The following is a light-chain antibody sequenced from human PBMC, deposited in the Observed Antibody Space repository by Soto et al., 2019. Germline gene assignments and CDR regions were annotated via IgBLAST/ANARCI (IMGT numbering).Light chain of an antibody. CDR3: HQYGRSQPYS. CDR1: QNVARSN. Sequence: EIVLTQSPDTLSLSPGERATLSCRATQNVARSNLAWYQHRPGQAPRLLISGASTRAADTPDRFSGSGSGAQFTLTISRLDPEDFAVYYCHQYGRSQPYSCGQGTRLEI. V-gene: IGKV3-20*01. CDR2: GAS. J-gene: IGKJ2*03.